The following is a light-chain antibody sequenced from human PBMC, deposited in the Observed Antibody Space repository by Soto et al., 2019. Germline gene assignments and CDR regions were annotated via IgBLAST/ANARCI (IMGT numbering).Light chain of an antibody. CDR3: QQRSDWPST. J-gene: IGKJ4*01. Sequence: EIVLTQSPATLSLSPGDRATLSCRASQSVGSYLGWYQQSPGQAPRLLIYDASNRATGIPARFSGSGSGTDCTITICSLEPEDVAVYYCQQRSDWPSTFGGGTKVEIK. V-gene: IGKV3-11*01. CDR2: DAS. CDR1: QSVGSY.